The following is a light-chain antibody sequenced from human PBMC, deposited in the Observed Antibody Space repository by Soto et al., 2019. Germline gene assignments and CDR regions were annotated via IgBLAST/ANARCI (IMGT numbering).Light chain of an antibody. CDR3: QAWDNSVV. CDR2: DDS. Sequence: SYELTQPPSVSVSPGQTATMTSSGDKLGSKYVCWYQQKPGQSPVLVIYDDSKRPSGIPERFSGSNSGNTATLTISGTQAMDEADYYCQAWDNSVVFGGGTKLTVL. V-gene: IGLV3-1*01. J-gene: IGLJ2*01. CDR1: KLGSKY.